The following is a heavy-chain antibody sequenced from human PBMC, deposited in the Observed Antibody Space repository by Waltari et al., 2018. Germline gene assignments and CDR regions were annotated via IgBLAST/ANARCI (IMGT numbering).Heavy chain of an antibody. CDR3: ARLMLSHPENGMDV. V-gene: IGHV3-74*01. CDR1: GFAFRTYW. Sequence: EVQLVESGGGFFQPGGSLRLSCEASGFAFRTYWIHWVRQAPGRGLEWVSRISGDGTSISNADSVGGRFSISRDNYKNTVYLQIHSLRAEDTAVFYCARLMLSHPENGMDVWGQGTSVTVS. J-gene: IGHJ6*02. D-gene: IGHD3-10*02. CDR2: ISGDGTSI.